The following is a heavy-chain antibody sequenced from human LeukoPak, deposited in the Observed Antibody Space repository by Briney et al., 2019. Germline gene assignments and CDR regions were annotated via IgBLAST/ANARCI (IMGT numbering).Heavy chain of an antibody. V-gene: IGHV3-23*01. CDR2: ISGSGGST. CDR1: GFTFSSYA. D-gene: IGHD6-6*01. J-gene: IGHJ1*01. Sequence: LGGSLRLSCAASGFTFSSYAMSWVRQAPGKGLEWVSAISGSGGSTYYADSVKGRFTISRDNSKNTLYLQMNSLRAEDTAVYYCTGGSSSPRVAEYFQHWGQGTLVTVSS. CDR3: TGGSSSPRVAEYFQH.